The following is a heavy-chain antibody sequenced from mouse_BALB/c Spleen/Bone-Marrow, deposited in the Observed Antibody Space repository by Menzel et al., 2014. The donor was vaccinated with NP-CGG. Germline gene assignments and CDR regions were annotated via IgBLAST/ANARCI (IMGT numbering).Heavy chain of an antibody. CDR1: GYTFTNYW. Sequence: QAQLQQSRAELAKPGASVKMSCKASGYTFTNYWMHWVKQRPGQGLEWIGYIDPNTYYTRYNQKFKDKATLTADKSSSTAYLQLSSLTSEDSAVYYCARYWDAYWGQGTLVTVSA. D-gene: IGHD4-1*01. CDR2: IDPNTYYT. J-gene: IGHJ3*01. V-gene: IGHV1-7*01. CDR3: ARYWDAY.